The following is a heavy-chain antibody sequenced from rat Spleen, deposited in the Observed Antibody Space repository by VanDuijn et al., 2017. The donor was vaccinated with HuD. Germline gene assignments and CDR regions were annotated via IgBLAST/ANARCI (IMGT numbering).Heavy chain of an antibody. CDR1: GYSITSNY. J-gene: IGHJ3*01. CDR2: INSAGNT. V-gene: IGHV3-3*01. CDR3: ASRAPFAY. Sequence: EVQLQESGPGLVKPSQSLSLTCSVTGYSITSNYWGWIRKFPGNKLEWMGYINSAGNTNYNPSLKSRVSITRDTSKNQFFLQVNSVTAEDTATYYCASRAPFAYWGQGTLVTVSS. D-gene: IGHD4-1*01.